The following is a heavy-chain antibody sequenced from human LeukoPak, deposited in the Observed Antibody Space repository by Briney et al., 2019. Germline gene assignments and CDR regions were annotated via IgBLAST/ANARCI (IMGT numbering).Heavy chain of an antibody. CDR2: INSDGRTT. CDR3: ARGGYGAHMG. V-gene: IGHV3-74*01. D-gene: IGHD4-17*01. J-gene: IGHJ4*02. Sequence: GGSLRLSCAASGFSFSSFWMHWVRQVPGKGLLWVSGINSDGRTTGYADSVRGRFTISRDNAKNTVDLQMNSLRAEDTAVYYCARGGYGAHMGWGQGTLVTVSS. CDR1: GFSFSSFW.